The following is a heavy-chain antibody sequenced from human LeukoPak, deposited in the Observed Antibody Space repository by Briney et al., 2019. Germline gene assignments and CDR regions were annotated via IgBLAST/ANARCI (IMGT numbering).Heavy chain of an antibody. J-gene: IGHJ1*01. D-gene: IGHD3-10*01. Sequence: PGGSLRLSCAASGFTFSSYGMHWVRQAPGKGLEWVAVISYDGSNKYYADSVKGRFTISRDNSKNTLYLQMNSLRAEDTAVYYCARGSRYYGSGYLQHWGQGTLVTVSS. CDR3: ARGSRYYGSGYLQH. V-gene: IGHV3-30*03. CDR1: GFTFSSYG. CDR2: ISYDGSNK.